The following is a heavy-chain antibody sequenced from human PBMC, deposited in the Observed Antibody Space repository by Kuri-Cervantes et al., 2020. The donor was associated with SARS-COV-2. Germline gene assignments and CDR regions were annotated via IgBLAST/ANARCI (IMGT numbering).Heavy chain of an antibody. CDR1: GCPISSYY. CDR3: ARGRLIVVVPADLGMDV. J-gene: IGHJ6*02. D-gene: IGHD2-2*01. V-gene: IGHV4-59*01. Sequence: SETLSLTCTVSGCPISSYYWSWIRQPPGKGLEWVGYIYYSGSTNYNPSLKSRVTISVDTSKNQFSLKLSSATAADTAVYYCARGRLIVVVPADLGMDVWGQGTTVTVSS. CDR2: IYYSGST.